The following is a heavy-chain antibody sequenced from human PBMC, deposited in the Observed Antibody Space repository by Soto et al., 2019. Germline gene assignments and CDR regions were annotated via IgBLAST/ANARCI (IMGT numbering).Heavy chain of an antibody. CDR2: IKHGGSA. V-gene: IGHV4-34*01. CDR1: GGSFSDSY. D-gene: IGHD5-12*01. Sequence: QVQLHQWGAGLLKPSETLSLTFAVYGGSFSDSYWIWISQPPGKGLEWIGEIKHGGSAKYNPSLRNRVTISVDTSKNQFSLKLSSVTAADTALYYCARVPVEMATIGYYYSYGVDVWGQGTTVTVSS. J-gene: IGHJ6*02. CDR3: ARVPVEMATIGYYYSYGVDV.